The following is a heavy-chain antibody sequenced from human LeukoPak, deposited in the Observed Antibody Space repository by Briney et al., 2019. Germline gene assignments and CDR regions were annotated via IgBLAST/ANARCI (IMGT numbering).Heavy chain of an antibody. CDR2: ISYDGSNK. CDR3: ARERVPDY. V-gene: IGHV3-30*04. Sequence: TGGSLRLSCAASGFTFSSYAMHWVRQAPGKGLEWVAVISYDGSNKYYADSVKGRFTISRDNSKNTLYLQMNSLRAEDTAMYYCARERVPDYWGQGTLVTVSS. J-gene: IGHJ4*02. CDR1: GFTFSSYA.